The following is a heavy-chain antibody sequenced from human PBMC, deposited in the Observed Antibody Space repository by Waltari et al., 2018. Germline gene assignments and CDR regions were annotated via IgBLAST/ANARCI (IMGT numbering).Heavy chain of an antibody. J-gene: IGHJ4*02. CDR3: GGTRTGTHFDY. CDR2: IRNKANRYTT. V-gene: IGHV3-72*01. CDR1: GFPFSDLH. Sequence: EVQLVESGGGLVQPGGSLRLSCADSGFPFSDLHMDWVRQAPGEGLEWVARIRNKANRYTTEYAASVKGRFTISRDDSKSSLYLQMNSLTPDDTAVYYCGGTRTGTHFDYWGQGTLVTVS. D-gene: IGHD3-9*01.